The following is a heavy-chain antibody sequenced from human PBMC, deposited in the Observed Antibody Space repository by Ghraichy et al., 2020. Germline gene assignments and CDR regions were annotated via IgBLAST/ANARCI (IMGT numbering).Heavy chain of an antibody. CDR2: ISGGGGST. D-gene: IGHD3-10*01. CDR1: GFTFSSYA. CDR3: AKPLQGVIIPTFDY. Sequence: GGSLRLSCAASGFTFSSYAMSWVRQAPGKGLEWVSAISGGGGSTYYADSVKGRFTISRDNSKNTLYLQMNSLRAEDTAVYYCAKPLQGVIIPTFDYWGQGTLVTVSS. J-gene: IGHJ4*02. V-gene: IGHV3-23*01.